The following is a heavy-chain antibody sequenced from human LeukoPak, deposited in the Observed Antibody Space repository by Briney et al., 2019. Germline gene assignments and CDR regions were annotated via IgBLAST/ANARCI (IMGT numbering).Heavy chain of an antibody. V-gene: IGHV3-23*01. CDR1: GFTFSSYA. CDR2: ISGSGGST. D-gene: IGHD3-10*01. Sequence: GGSLRLSCAASGFTFSSYAMSWVRQARGKGLAWVSAISGSGGSTYYADSVKGRFTISRDNSKNTLYLQMNSLRAEDTAVYYCAKDLGDTMVRGVIISYYYYYMDVWGKGTTVTVSS. J-gene: IGHJ6*03. CDR3: AKDLGDTMVRGVIISYYYYYMDV.